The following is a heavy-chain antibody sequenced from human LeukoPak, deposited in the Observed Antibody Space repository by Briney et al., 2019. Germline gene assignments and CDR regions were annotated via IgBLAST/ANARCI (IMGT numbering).Heavy chain of an antibody. Sequence: GASVKVSCKVSGYTLTELSMHWVRQAPGKGREWMGGYDPEDGETIYAQKFQGRVTMTEDTSTDTAYMELSSLISEDTAVYYCATDLYYSPDYWGQGTLVTVSS. D-gene: IGHD3-10*01. CDR2: YDPEDGET. J-gene: IGHJ4*02. CDR3: ATDLYYSPDY. V-gene: IGHV1-24*01. CDR1: GYTLTELS.